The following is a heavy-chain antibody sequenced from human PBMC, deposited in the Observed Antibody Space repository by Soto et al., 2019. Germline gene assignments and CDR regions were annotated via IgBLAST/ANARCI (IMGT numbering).Heavy chain of an antibody. CDR3: AKEDEIVAAYGFDI. CDR2: ISYDGTKQ. D-gene: IGHD5-12*01. Sequence: QVQLVESGGGVVQPGGSLRLSCAASGFTFSSYGMHWVRQAPGKGLEWVAVISYDGTKQYYTDSVKGRFTISRDNSNNTLYLQMNSLRAEDTAVYYCAKEDEIVAAYGFDIWGQGTTVTVSS. J-gene: IGHJ3*02. CDR1: GFTFSSYG. V-gene: IGHV3-30*18.